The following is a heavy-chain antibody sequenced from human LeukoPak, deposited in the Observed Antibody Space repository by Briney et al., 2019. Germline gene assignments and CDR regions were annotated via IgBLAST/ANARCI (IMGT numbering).Heavy chain of an antibody. V-gene: IGHV3-66*01. CDR2: IYTGGST. Sequence: GGSLRLSCAPSGFSINHYYMTWIRQTPGKGLDWVSVIYTGGSTNYGDSVKGRFTISRDNSKNTLYLQMNSLRADDTAIYYCARGQSYCGADCYSDWGQGTLVTVSS. D-gene: IGHD2-21*02. J-gene: IGHJ4*02. CDR3: ARGQSYCGADCYSD. CDR1: GFSINHYY.